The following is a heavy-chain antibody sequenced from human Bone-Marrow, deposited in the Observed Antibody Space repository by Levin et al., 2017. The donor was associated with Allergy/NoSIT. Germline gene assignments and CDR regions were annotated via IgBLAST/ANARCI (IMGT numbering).Heavy chain of an antibody. CDR1: GFSFSSYA. J-gene: IGHJ4*02. V-gene: IGHV3-23*01. Sequence: ASVKVSCAASGFSFSSYAMSWVRQAPGKGLEWVSGISGSGVSTYYADPVKGRFTISRDNSKNTLYLQMNSLRAEDTAVYYCAKAGGKTPVYFDYWGQGTLVTVSS. CDR2: ISGSGVST. CDR3: AKAGGKTPVYFDY. D-gene: IGHD1-14*01.